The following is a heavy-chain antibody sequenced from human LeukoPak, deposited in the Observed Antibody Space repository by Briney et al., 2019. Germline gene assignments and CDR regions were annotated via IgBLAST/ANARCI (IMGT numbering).Heavy chain of an antibody. CDR2: IYSGGST. J-gene: IGHJ4*01. V-gene: IGHV3-53*01. CDR1: GFTVSSNY. D-gene: IGHD1-20*01. CDR3: ARDVNWNYCDY. Sequence: PGGSLRLSCAASGFTVSSNYMSWVRQAPGKGLEWVSIIYSGGSTFYADSVKGRFTISRDNAKNSLYLQMNSLRAEDTAVYYCARDVNWNYCDYWGHGTLVTVSS.